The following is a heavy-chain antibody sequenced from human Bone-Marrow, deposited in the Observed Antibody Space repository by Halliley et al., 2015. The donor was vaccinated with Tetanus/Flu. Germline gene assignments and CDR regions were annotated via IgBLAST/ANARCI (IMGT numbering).Heavy chain of an antibody. J-gene: IGHJ4*02. Sequence: MGWISNYNGQAKYVQKFQGRVTMSTDTSTRTAYMEVRSLRSDDTAMYYCARDRGYSGTDDFDYWGQGTLVTVSS. CDR2: ISNYNGQA. D-gene: IGHD1-26*01. V-gene: IGHV1-18*01. CDR3: ARDRGYSGTDDFDY.